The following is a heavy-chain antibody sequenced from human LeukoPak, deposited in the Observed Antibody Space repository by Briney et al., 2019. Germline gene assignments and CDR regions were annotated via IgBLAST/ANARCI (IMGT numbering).Heavy chain of an antibody. CDR2: IYHSGST. CDR3: ARDIWKWYWYFDL. Sequence: SETLSLTCTVSGGSISSGSYYWSWIRQPPGKGLEWIGSIYHSGSTYYNPSLKSRVTISVDTSKNQFSLKLSSVTAADTAVYYCARDIWKWYWYFDLWGRGTLVTVSS. J-gene: IGHJ2*01. D-gene: IGHD2-15*01. V-gene: IGHV4-39*07. CDR1: GGSISSGSYY.